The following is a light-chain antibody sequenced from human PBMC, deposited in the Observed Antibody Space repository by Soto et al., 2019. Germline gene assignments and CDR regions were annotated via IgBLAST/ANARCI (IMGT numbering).Light chain of an antibody. Sequence: EIVLTQSPATLSVSPGVRATLSCRASQSVSSYLAWYQQKPGQAPRLLIYDASNRATGIPARFSGSGSGTDFTLTISSLEPEDFAVYYCQQRSNWPPKVTFGQGTRLEIK. CDR1: QSVSSY. CDR3: QQRSNWPPKVT. V-gene: IGKV3-11*01. J-gene: IGKJ5*01. CDR2: DAS.